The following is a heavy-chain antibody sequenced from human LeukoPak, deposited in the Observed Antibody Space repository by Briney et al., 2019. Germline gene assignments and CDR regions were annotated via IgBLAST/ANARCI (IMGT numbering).Heavy chain of an antibody. Sequence: PSETLSLTCTVSGGSISTYYWSWIRQPPGKGLEWIAYIYYSGTTDYNPSLKSRVTITLDTSKNQFSLKLNSVTAADTAVYYCARSYDSRGYFYYGMDVWRQGTTVTVSS. CDR1: GGSISTYY. CDR3: ARSYDSRGYFYYGMDV. V-gene: IGHV4-59*01. CDR2: IYYSGTT. D-gene: IGHD3-22*01. J-gene: IGHJ6*02.